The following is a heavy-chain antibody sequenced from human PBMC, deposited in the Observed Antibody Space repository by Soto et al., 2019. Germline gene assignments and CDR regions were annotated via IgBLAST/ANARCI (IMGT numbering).Heavy chain of an antibody. V-gene: IGHV1-69*13. J-gene: IGHJ5*02. CDR1: GGTFSSYA. CDR2: IIPIFGTA. CDR3: AGGSPITIFGVVTAYNWFDP. D-gene: IGHD3-3*01. Sequence: SVKVSCKASGGTFSSYAISWVRQAPGQGLEWMGGIIPIFGTANYAQKFQGRVTITADESTSTAYMELSSLRSEDTAVYYCAGGSPITIFGVVTAYNWFDPWGQGTLVTVSS.